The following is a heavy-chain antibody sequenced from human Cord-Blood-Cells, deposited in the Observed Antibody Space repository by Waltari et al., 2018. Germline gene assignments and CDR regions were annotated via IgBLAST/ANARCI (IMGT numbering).Heavy chain of an antibody. Sequence: QLQLQESGPGLVKPSETLSLTCTVSGGSISSSSYYWGWIRQPPGKGLAWIGSIYYSGSTYYNPSLKSRVTISVDTSKNQFSLKLSSVTAADTAVYYCARPRYYDSSGYYYWGQGTLVTVSS. V-gene: IGHV4-39*07. D-gene: IGHD3-22*01. CDR3: ARPRYYDSSGYYY. J-gene: IGHJ4*02. CDR1: GGSISSSSYY. CDR2: IYYSGST.